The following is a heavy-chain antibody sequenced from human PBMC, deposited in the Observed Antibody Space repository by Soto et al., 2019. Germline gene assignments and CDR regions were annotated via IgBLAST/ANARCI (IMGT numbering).Heavy chain of an antibody. Sequence: EVQLVESGGGLVQPGGSLRVSCAASGLTVSNNSMNWVRQAPGQGLEWVSITFSGGSTYYAESVKGRFTISRDNSKNTLHHQMTSLPAEDTAVYYCARAGVYSSANMDVWGKGATVTVSS. J-gene: IGHJ6*03. CDR2: TFSGGST. D-gene: IGHD6-25*01. CDR1: GLTVSNNS. V-gene: IGHV3-66*01. CDR3: ARAGVYSSANMDV.